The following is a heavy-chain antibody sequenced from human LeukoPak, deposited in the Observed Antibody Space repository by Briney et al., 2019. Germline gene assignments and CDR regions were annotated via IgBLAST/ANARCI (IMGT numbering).Heavy chain of an antibody. CDR1: GGSIDSYY. D-gene: IGHD2-2*01. CDR3: ARVYQSAEYYFDY. Sequence: SETLSLTCTVSGGSIDSYYWSWIRQPPGKGLEWIGYIYYTGSTEYHPSLKSRVTISLDTSKNQFSLRLTSVTAADTAVYYCARVYQSAEYYFDYWGQGNLVSVSS. CDR2: IYYTGST. V-gene: IGHV4-59*01. J-gene: IGHJ4*02.